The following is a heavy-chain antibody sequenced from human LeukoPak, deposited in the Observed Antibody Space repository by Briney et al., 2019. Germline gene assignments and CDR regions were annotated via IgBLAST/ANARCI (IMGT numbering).Heavy chain of an antibody. V-gene: IGHV3-33*08. CDR3: ARDRRATPYGSGSYIDY. CDR2: IWYDRSNK. J-gene: IGHJ4*02. D-gene: IGHD3-10*01. Sequence: GGSLRLSCAASGFTFSSYAMHWVRQAPGKGLEWVAVIWYDRSNKYYADSVKGRFTISRDNSKNTLYLQMNSLRAEDTAVYYCARDRRATPYGSGSYIDYWGQGTLVTVSS. CDR1: GFTFSSYA.